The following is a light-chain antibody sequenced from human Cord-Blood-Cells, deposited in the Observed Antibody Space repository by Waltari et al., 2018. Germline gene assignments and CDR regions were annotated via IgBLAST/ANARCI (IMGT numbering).Light chain of an antibody. J-gene: IGKJ2*01. CDR3: QQYGSSPYT. Sequence: EIVLTQSPGTLSLSPGERATLSCRASQSVSSSYLAWYQQKPGQAPRLLIYGASSRATGIPDRFSVSWSGTDFTLTISRLEPEDFAVYYCQQYGSSPYTFGQGTKLEIK. CDR2: GAS. CDR1: QSVSSSY. V-gene: IGKV3-20*01.